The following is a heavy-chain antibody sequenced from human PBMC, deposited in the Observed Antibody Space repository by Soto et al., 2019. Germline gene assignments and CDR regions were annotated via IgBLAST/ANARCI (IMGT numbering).Heavy chain of an antibody. CDR3: ARVGNWGAGDAFDI. D-gene: IGHD7-27*01. CDR2: IKQDGSEK. J-gene: IGHJ3*02. Sequence: QLGGSLGLSCAASGFTFSRSWMSWVRQVPGKGLEGVANIKQDGSEKYYVDSVKGRFTISRDNAKNSLYLQMISLRGEDTAVYYCARVGNWGAGDAFDIWGQGTMVTVSS. V-gene: IGHV3-7*01. CDR1: GFTFSRSW.